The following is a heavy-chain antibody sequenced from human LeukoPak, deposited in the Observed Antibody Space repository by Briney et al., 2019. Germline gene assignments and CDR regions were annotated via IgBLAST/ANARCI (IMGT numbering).Heavy chain of an antibody. D-gene: IGHD2-21*02. CDR2: INHNAETI. CDR1: GFTFSSYV. Sequence: GGSLRLSCAASGFTFSSYVMSWVRQAPGKGLEWVSYINHNAETIYYADSVKGRFTISRDNAKNVLYLQMNRLGDGDTAVYYCARDSDWAFDNWGQGTLSPSPQ. CDR3: ARDSDWAFDN. J-gene: IGHJ4*02. V-gene: IGHV3-48*02.